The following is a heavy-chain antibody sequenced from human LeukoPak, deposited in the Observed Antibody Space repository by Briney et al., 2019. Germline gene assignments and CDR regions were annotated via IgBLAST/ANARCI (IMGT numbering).Heavy chain of an antibody. CDR1: GYTFTDYY. CDR2: INPKIGAT. Sequence: ASVKVSCKASGYTFTDYYIRWVRQAPGQGLEWMGRINPKIGATNYAQKFQGRVTITRDTSISTAYMEVISLRSDDTAVYYCAKDKVGDDSGLVDYWGQGILVTVSS. D-gene: IGHD3-22*01. CDR3: AKDKVGDDSGLVDY. V-gene: IGHV1-2*06. J-gene: IGHJ4*02.